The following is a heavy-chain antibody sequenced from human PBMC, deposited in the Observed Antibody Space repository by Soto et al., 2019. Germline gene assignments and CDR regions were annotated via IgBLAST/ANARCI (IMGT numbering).Heavy chain of an antibody. CDR2: ISYDGSNK. CDR3: AKVLWFGELFPIQALQGMDV. V-gene: IGHV3-30*18. Sequence: PGGSLRLSCAASGFTFSSYGMHWVRQAPGKGLEWVAVISYDGSNKYYADSVKGRFTISRDNSKNTLYLQMNSLRAEDTAVYYCAKVLWFGELFPIQALQGMDVWGQGTTVTVSS. J-gene: IGHJ6*02. D-gene: IGHD3-10*01. CDR1: GFTFSSYG.